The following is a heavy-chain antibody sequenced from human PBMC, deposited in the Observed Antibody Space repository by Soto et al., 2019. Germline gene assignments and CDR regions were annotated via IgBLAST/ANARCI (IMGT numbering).Heavy chain of an antibody. CDR1: GFTFSSYS. Sequence: EVQLVESGGGLVKPGGSLRLSCAPSGFTFSSYSMNWVRQAPGKGLEWVSSISSSSSYIYYADSVKGRFTMSRDNAKNSLYLQMNSLRAEDTAVYYCARVGWELPRPGDAFDIWGQGTMVTVSS. V-gene: IGHV3-21*01. CDR2: ISSSSSYI. J-gene: IGHJ3*02. D-gene: IGHD1-26*01. CDR3: ARVGWELPRPGDAFDI.